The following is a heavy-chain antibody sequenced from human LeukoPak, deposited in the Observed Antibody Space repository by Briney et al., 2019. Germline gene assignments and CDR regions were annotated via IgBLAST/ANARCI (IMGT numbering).Heavy chain of an antibody. D-gene: IGHD3-22*01. Sequence: SETLSLTCTVSGGSISSYYWSWIRQPPGKGLEWIGYIYYSGSTNYNPSLKSRVTISVDTSKNQFSLKLSSVTAADTAVYYCARAEDSSGYPDYWGQGTLVTVSS. CDR3: ARAEDSSGYPDY. J-gene: IGHJ4*02. V-gene: IGHV4-59*01. CDR1: GGSISSYY. CDR2: IYYSGST.